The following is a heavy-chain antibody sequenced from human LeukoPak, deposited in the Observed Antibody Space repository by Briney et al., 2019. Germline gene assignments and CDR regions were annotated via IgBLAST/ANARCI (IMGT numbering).Heavy chain of an antibody. CDR2: ISYDGSNK. Sequence: PGGSLRLSCAASGFTFSSYAMHWVRQAPGKGLDWVAVISYDGSNKYYADSVKGRFTISRDNSKNTLYLQMNSLRAEDTAVYYCAKDFSTTVTTGGNYWGQGTLVTVSS. CDR3: AKDFSTTVTTGGNY. J-gene: IGHJ4*02. CDR1: GFTFSSYA. D-gene: IGHD4-17*01. V-gene: IGHV3-30-3*01.